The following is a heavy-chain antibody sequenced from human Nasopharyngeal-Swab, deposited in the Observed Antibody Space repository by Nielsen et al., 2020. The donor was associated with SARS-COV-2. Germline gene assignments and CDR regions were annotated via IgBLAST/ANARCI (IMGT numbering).Heavy chain of an antibody. CDR1: GFTFSSYE. CDR2: ISSSGSTI. CDR3: AREGVAVPVADAFDI. J-gene: IGHJ3*02. V-gene: IGHV3-48*03. D-gene: IGHD2-15*01. Sequence: GGSLRLSCAASGFTFSSYEMNWVRKAPGKGLEWVSYISSSGSTIYYADSVKGRFTISRDNAKNSLYLQMNSLRAEDTAVYYCAREGVAVPVADAFDIWGQGTMVTVSS.